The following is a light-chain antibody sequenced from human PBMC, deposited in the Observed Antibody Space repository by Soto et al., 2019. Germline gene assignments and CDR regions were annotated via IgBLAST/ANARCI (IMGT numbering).Light chain of an antibody. CDR3: QQNDFLPYT. V-gene: IGKV1-39*01. CDR1: QSISTY. J-gene: IGKJ2*01. Sequence: DIQMTQSPSSLSASVGDRVTITCRASQSISTYLIWYQQKPGKAPKLLIYATSSLQSGVPSRFSGSGSGADFTFAISSLQREDAATYYCQQNDFLPYTFGPGTKVDIK. CDR2: ATS.